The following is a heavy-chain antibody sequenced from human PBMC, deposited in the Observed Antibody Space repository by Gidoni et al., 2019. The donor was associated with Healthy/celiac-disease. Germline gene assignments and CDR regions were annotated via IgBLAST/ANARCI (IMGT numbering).Heavy chain of an antibody. CDR1: GLTFSSYA. J-gene: IGHJ4*02. D-gene: IGHD2-21*01. Sequence: QVQLVESGGGVVQPGRSLRLSCAAYGLTFSSYAMRWVRQAPGKGLECVAVISYDGSNKYYAEPVKGRFTIPRDNSKNTLYLQMNSLRAEDTAVYYCAREVVIGGGDRGYFDYWGQGTLVTVSS. CDR3: AREVVIGGGDRGYFDY. CDR2: ISYDGSNK. V-gene: IGHV3-30-3*01.